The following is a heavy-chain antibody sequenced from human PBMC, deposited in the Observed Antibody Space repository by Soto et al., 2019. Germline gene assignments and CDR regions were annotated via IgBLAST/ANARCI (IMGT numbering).Heavy chain of an antibody. Sequence: LSLTCTVSGGSISSYYRSWIRQPPGKGLEWIGYIYYSGSTNYNPSLKSRVTISVDTSKNQFSLKLSSVTAADTAVYYCARSLGVVVTAIRDYYYYGMDVCGQGTTVTVSS. J-gene: IGHJ6*02. V-gene: IGHV4-59*01. CDR2: IYYSGST. CDR3: ARSLGVVVTAIRDYYYYGMDV. D-gene: IGHD2-21*02. CDR1: GGSISSYY.